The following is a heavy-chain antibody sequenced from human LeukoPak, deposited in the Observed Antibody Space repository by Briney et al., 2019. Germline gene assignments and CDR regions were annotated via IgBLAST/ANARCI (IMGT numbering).Heavy chain of an antibody. CDR1: GYTFTGYY. D-gene: IGHD2-8*01. CDR3: ARDPNNAGACDY. CDR2: INPNSGGT. J-gene: IGHJ4*02. Sequence: ASVKVSCKASGYTFTGYYMHWVRQAPGQGLEWMGWINPNSGGTNYAQKFQGRVTMTRDTSISTAYMELSRLKSDDTAVYYCARDPNNAGACDYWGQGTLVTVSS. V-gene: IGHV1-2*02.